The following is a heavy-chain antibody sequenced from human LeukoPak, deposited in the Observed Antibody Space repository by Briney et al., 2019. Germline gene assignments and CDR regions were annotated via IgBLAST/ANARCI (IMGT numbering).Heavy chain of an antibody. CDR1: GDSLSSNSAA. D-gene: IGHD6-19*01. CDR3: ARGGSYSSGWYDY. CDR2: TYYRSKWYN. Sequence: SQTLSLTCAISGDSLSSNSAAWNWIRQSPSRGLEWLGRTYYRSKWYNEYAVSVKRRITTNPDTSKNQFSLQLNSVTPEDTAVYYCARGGSYSSGWYDYWGQGTLVTVSS. V-gene: IGHV6-1*01. J-gene: IGHJ4*02.